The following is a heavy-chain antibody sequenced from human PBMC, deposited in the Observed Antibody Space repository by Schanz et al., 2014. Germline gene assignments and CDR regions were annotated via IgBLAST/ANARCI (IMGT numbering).Heavy chain of an antibody. CDR1: GFTFSSYS. CDR2: ISNNGDST. Sequence: VQLVESGGGLVQPGGSLRLSCTASGFTFSSYSMNWVRQAPGKGLEYISAISNNGDSTYYADSVKGRFTISRDNSKNTLYLQMNSLRAEDTAVYYCAKGRFGELSAFDIWGQGTMVTVSS. CDR3: AKGRFGELSAFDI. J-gene: IGHJ3*02. D-gene: IGHD3-10*01. V-gene: IGHV3-64*04.